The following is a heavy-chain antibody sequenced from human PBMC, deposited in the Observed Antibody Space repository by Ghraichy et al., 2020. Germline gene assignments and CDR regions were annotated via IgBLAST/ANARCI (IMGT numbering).Heavy chain of an antibody. CDR1: GFTFRSFA. V-gene: IGHV3-23*01. D-gene: IGHD2-2*01. CDR3: AKRGYCSSSSCYESSGVYYYYYMDV. J-gene: IGHJ6*03. CDR2: ISGSGGTT. Sequence: LSLTCVASGFTFRSFAMTWVRQAPGKGLEWVSAISGSGGTTYYADSVKGRFTISRDNSKNTLYLQMNSLRAEDTAVYHCAKRGYCSSSSCYESSGVYYYYYMDVWGKGTTVTVSS.